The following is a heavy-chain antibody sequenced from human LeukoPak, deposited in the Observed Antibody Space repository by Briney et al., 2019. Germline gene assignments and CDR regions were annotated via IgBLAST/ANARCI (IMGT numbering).Heavy chain of an antibody. CDR3: ARSVDTAMGATYYYYYMDV. D-gene: IGHD5-18*01. V-gene: IGHV4-39*07. J-gene: IGHJ6*03. CDR1: GGSISSSSYY. Sequence: SETLSLTCTVSGGSISSSSYYWGWIRQPPGKGLEWIGSIYYSGSTYYNPSLKSRVTISVDTSKNQFSLKLSSVTAADTAVYYCARSVDTAMGATYYYYYMDVWGKGTTVTVSS. CDR2: IYYSGST.